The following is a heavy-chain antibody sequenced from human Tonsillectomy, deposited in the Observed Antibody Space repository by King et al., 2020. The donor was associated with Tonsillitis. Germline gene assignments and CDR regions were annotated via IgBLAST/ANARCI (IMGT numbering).Heavy chain of an antibody. CDR2: VNDGGKT. D-gene: IGHD6-13*01. CDR3: ARTPYGIAAFDS. V-gene: IGHV4-34*01. CDR1: GGSFSGYY. J-gene: IGHJ4*02. Sequence: HVQLPQWGAGLLKPSETLVLSCAVYGGSFSGYYWSWLRQPPGKGLEWIGEVNDGGKTHYNPSLRSPFTISVDTSKHQFSLKLTSVTAADTSVYYCARTPYGIAAFDSWGPGTRVTVSS.